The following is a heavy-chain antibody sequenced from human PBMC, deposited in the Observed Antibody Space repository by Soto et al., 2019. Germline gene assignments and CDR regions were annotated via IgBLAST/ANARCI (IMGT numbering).Heavy chain of an antibody. CDR2: ISRNSGSI. D-gene: IGHD3-22*01. V-gene: IGHV3-9*01. CDR1: GFTFDDYA. Sequence: PGGPLRSSGTALGFTFDDYAMNWVRQGAGKGRKWVSGISRNSGSIGYAGSVKARFTISRDNAKNSMYLQMHRLRAEDTALYYCAKDIDSGGYRTYSWGQGTTVTVSS. J-gene: IGHJ5*02. CDR3: AKDIDSGGYRTYS.